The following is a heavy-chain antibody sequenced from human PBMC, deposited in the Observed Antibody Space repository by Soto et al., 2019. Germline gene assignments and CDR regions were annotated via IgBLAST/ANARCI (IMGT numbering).Heavy chain of an antibody. J-gene: IGHJ4*02. Sequence: GGSLRLSCAASGFTFSSYNLNWVCQAPGKGLEWVSYISSSSTTIYYADSVKGRFTISRDNAKNSLFLQMNSLRAEDTAVYCCARDSVAAMLDYWGQGTLVTVSS. D-gene: IGHD2-15*01. CDR2: ISSSSTTI. CDR1: GFTFSSYN. V-gene: IGHV3-48*01. CDR3: ARDSVAAMLDY.